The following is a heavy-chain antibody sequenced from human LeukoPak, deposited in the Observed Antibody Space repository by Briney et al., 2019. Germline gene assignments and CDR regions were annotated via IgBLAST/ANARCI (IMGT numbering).Heavy chain of an antibody. CDR1: GYTFISYF. J-gene: IGHJ4*02. CDR3: ARDFITMTYFDY. Sequence: ASVKVSCKASGYTFISYFMHWVRQAPGQGLEWMGIINPSDGSTSYAHNFQGRVTLIRDTSTSTVYMELNSLRSEDTAVYYCARDFITMTYFDYWGQGTLVTVSS. D-gene: IGHD3-22*01. CDR2: INPSDGST. V-gene: IGHV1-46*01.